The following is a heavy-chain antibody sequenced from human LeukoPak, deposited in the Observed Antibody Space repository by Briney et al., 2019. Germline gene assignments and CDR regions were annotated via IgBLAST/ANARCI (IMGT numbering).Heavy chain of an antibody. D-gene: IGHD3-3*01. CDR1: GYTFTGYY. CDR3: ARGEYYDFWSGSTNYFAY. J-gene: IGHJ4*02. Sequence: ASVKVSCKASGYTFTGYYMHWVRQAPGQGLEWMGWINPNSGGTNYAQKFQGRVTMTRDTSISTAYMELSRLRSDDTAVYYCARGEYYDFWSGSTNYFAYWGQGTLVTVSS. V-gene: IGHV1-2*02. CDR2: INPNSGGT.